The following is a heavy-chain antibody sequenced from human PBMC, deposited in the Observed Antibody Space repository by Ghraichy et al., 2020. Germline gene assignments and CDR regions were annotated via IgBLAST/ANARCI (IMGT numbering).Heavy chain of an antibody. V-gene: IGHV5-51*01. CDR2: IYPGDSDT. D-gene: IGHD6-19*01. J-gene: IGHJ3*02. Sequence: GESLNISCKGSGYSFTSYWIGWVRQMPGKGLEWMGIIYPGDSDTRYSPSFQGQVTISADKSISTAYLQWSSLKASDTAMYYCARLWDSSGWYGDAFDIWGQGTMVTVSS. CDR3: ARLWDSSGWYGDAFDI. CDR1: GYSFTSYW.